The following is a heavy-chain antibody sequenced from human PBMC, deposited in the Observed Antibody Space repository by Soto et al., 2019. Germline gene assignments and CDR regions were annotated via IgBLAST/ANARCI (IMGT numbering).Heavy chain of an antibody. CDR3: ATDLPTAGGGEIDY. J-gene: IGHJ4*02. CDR1: GFTFGTAW. CDR2: IKSKGEGETT. V-gene: IGHV3-15*01. D-gene: IGHD2-21*01. Sequence: XESRRRSCAASGFTFGTAWMIGVRQAPGTGLEWVGHIKSKGEGETTNYAAPVKGRFSISRDDSTNTQSLQMNNLKSDDTAVYYCATDLPTAGGGEIDYWGQGTLVSVSS.